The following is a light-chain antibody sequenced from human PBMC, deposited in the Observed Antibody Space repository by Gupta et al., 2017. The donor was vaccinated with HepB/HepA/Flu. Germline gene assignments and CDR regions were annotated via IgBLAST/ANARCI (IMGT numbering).Light chain of an antibody. CDR1: EDIKSF. V-gene: IGKV1-5*03. CDR2: QTS. CDR3: QQYDTFSRPT. J-gene: IGKJ4*01. Sequence: DIRVIQSPSTLSTSVGERVTITCRASEDIKSFLAWYQQQPGKAPKLLIYQTSNLHSRVPSRFRGSGAGTEFTLTISSLQPDDSATYYCQQYDTFSRPTFGGGTKVEI.